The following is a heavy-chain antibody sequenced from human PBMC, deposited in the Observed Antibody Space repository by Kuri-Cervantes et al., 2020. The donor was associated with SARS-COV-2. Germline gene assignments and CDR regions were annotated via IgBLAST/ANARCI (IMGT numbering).Heavy chain of an antibody. CDR3: ATETFDY. CDR1: GFTFSSYA. CDR2: ISGSGGST. J-gene: IGHJ4*02. Sequence: GESLKISCAASGFTFSSYAMNWVRQAPGKGLEWVSAISGSGGSTYYADSVKGRFTISRDDSKNTLYLQMNSLRPEDTAMYYCATETFDYWGQGTRVTVSS. V-gene: IGHV3-23*01.